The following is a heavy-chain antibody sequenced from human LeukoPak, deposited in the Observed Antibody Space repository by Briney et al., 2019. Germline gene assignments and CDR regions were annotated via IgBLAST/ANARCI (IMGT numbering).Heavy chain of an antibody. CDR3: ARGDTYYYAFDI. Sequence: GRSLRLSCAASGFTFTSYAMSWVRQAPGKGLEWVSSISSSSSYIYYADSVKGRFTISRDNAKNSLYLQMNSLRAEDTAVYYCARGDTYYYAFDIWGQGTMVTVSS. CDR2: ISSSSSYI. CDR1: GFTFTSYA. V-gene: IGHV3-21*01. J-gene: IGHJ3*02. D-gene: IGHD3-10*01.